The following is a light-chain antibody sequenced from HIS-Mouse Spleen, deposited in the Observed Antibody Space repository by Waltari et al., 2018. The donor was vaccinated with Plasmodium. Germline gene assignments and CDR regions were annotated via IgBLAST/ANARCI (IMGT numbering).Light chain of an antibody. CDR1: SSNIGNNY. Sequence: QSVLTQPPSVSAAPGQKVTISCSGSSSNIGNNYVSWYQQLPGTAPKLLIYDNNKRPSGIPDRFSVSKAGTSATLGITGLQTGDEADYYCGTWDSSLSAEVFGGGTKLTVL. CDR3: GTWDSSLSAEV. V-gene: IGLV1-51*01. J-gene: IGLJ3*02. CDR2: DNN.